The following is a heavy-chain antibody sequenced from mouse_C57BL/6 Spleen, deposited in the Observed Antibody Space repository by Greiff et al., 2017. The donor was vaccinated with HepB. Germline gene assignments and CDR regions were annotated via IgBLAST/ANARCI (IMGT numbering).Heavy chain of an antibody. CDR1: GFSLTSYG. V-gene: IGHV2-2*01. J-gene: IGHJ3*01. D-gene: IGHD2-1*01. Sequence: VMLVESGPGLVQPSQSLSITCTVSGFSLTSYGVHWVRQSPGKGLEWLGVIWSGGSTDYNAAFISRLSISKDNSKSQVFFKMNSLQADDTAIYYCAGGNYSAWFAYWGQGTLVTVSA. CDR2: IWSGGST. CDR3: AGGNYSAWFAY.